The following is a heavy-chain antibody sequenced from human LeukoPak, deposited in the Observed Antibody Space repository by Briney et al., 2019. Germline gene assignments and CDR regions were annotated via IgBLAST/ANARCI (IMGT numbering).Heavy chain of an antibody. CDR3: ISDHTGHDDY. CDR1: EFTFTSYE. Sequence: GGSLRLSCAASEFTFTSYELNWVRQAPGKGLEWVSYISSSGNTISYADSVKGRFTISRDNAKNSLYLQVISLRAEDTAVYYCISDHTGHDDYWGQGTLVTVSS. V-gene: IGHV3-48*03. J-gene: IGHJ4*02. CDR2: ISSSGNTI. D-gene: IGHD1-1*01.